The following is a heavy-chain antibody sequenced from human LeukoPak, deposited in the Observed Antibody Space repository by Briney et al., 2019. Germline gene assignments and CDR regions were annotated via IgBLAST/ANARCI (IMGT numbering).Heavy chain of an antibody. CDR1: GYTFTSYD. J-gene: IGHJ6*03. CDR3: ARAPSGSYDYYYMDV. V-gene: IGHV1-8*01. Sequence: ASVKVSCKASGYTFTSYDINWVRQATGQGLEWMGWMNPNSGNTGYAQKFQGRVTMTRNTSISTAYMELSSLRSEDTAVYYCARAPSGSYDYYYMDVWGKGTTVTVSS. D-gene: IGHD1-26*01. CDR2: MNPNSGNT.